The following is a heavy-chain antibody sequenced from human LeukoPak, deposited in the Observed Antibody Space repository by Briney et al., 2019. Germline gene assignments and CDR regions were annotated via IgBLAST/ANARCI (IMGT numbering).Heavy chain of an antibody. CDR1: GFTFSSYS. CDR3: AKRQVHGDYFDY. D-gene: IGHD3-16*01. J-gene: IGHJ4*02. Sequence: GGSLRLSCAASGFTFSSYSMNWVRQAPGKGLEWVSSISSSSSYIYYADSVKGRFTISRDNAKNSLYLQMNSLGAEDTAVYYCAKRQVHGDYFDYWGQGTLVTVSS. V-gene: IGHV3-21*04. CDR2: ISSSSSYI.